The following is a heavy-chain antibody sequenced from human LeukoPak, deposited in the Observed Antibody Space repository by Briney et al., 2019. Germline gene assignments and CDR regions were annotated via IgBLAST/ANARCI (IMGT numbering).Heavy chain of an antibody. CDR3: RSGYYKDSPRDSYFDY. D-gene: IGHD3-3*01. Sequence: GGSLRLSCAASGLTVSSNYMSWVRQAPGKGLERVSVIYSGGSTYYADSVKGRFTISRDNSKNTLYLQMNSLRAEDTAVYYCRSGYYKDSPRDSYFDYWGQGTLVTVSS. J-gene: IGHJ4*02. V-gene: IGHV3-53*01. CDR1: GLTVSSNY. CDR2: IYSGGST.